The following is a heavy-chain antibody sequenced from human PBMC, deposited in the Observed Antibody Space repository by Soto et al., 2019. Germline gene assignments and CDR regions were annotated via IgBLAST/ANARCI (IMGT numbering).Heavy chain of an antibody. CDR3: ARAGTWEGAF. CDR1: GGTFNSYA. Sequence: QVQLVQSGAEVKKPGSSVKVSCTVSGGTFNSYAINWVRQAPGQGLEWMGGILPIFGTPDYAQKFQGRVTIIADESTSTAYMELSSLTSEDTAIYYCARAGTWEGAFWGQGTLVTVSS. CDR2: ILPIFGTP. D-gene: IGHD1-26*01. J-gene: IGHJ4*02. V-gene: IGHV1-69*01.